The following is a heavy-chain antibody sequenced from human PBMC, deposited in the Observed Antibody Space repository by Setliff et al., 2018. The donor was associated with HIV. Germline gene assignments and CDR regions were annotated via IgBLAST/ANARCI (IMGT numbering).Heavy chain of an antibody. D-gene: IGHD2-2*01. CDR3: AIDMVGGWLRPMPDF. J-gene: IGHJ4*02. Sequence: ASVKVSCKVSGFTLREVSMHWVRQAPGKGLEWMGYFDPEDGETVYAQKFQGRVTMTEDTSTNTAYMELSGLRPGDTAVYYCAIDMVGGWLRPMPDFWGQGALVTVS. CDR2: FDPEDGET. V-gene: IGHV1-24*01. CDR1: GFTLREVS.